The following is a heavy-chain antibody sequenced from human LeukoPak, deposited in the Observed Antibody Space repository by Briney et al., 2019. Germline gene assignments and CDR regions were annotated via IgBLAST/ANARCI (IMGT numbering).Heavy chain of an antibody. CDR3: AREGVATVTSILVVISFDY. J-gene: IGHJ4*02. CDR1: GFTFSTYS. D-gene: IGHD3-22*01. CDR2: ISSSGTTM. V-gene: IGHV3-48*04. Sequence: GGSLRLSCAVSGFTFSTYSMNWVRQAPGKGLEWVSYISSSGTTMYYADSVKGRFTISRDNAKNSLYLQMNSLRPEDTAIYYCAREGVATVTSILVVISFDYWGQGALVIVSS.